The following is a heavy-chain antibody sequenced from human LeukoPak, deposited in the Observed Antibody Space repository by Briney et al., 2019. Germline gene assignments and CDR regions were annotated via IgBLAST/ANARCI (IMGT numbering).Heavy chain of an antibody. V-gene: IGHV3-23*01. CDR2: IIGGGGAT. CDR3: AKGGGTSSSYYMDV. Sequence: GGSLRLSCAASGFTFSNYAMSWVRQAPGKGPEWVSFIIGGGGATYYADSVRGRFTISRDNSKNTLYLQMHTLRAEDTALYSCAKGGGTSSSYYMDVWGKGTPVTVSS. J-gene: IGHJ6*03. CDR1: GFTFSNYA. D-gene: IGHD2-15*01.